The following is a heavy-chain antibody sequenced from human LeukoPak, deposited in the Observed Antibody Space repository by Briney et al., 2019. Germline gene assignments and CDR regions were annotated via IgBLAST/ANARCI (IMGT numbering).Heavy chain of an antibody. J-gene: IGHJ6*03. CDR1: GYTFTSYD. CDR3: ARGLVDFWSGYSPIVAYMDV. CDR2: MNPNSGNT. D-gene: IGHD3-3*01. V-gene: IGHV1-8*01. Sequence: ASVKVSCKASGYTFTSYDINWVRQATGQGLEWMGWMNPNSGNTGYAQKFQGRVTMTRNTSISTAYTELSSLRSEDTAVYYCARGLVDFWSGYSPIVAYMDVWGKGTTVTVSS.